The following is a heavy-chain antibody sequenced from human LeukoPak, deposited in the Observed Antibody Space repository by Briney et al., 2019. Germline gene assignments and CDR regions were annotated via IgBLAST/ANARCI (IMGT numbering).Heavy chain of an antibody. V-gene: IGHV3-23*01. J-gene: IGHJ3*02. CDR1: GFTFSSYA. D-gene: IGHD3-3*01. CDR3: AKDLLNLYYDFWSGYSGAFDI. CDR2: ISGSGGSA. Sequence: GGSLRLSCAASGFTFSSYAMSWVRQAPGKGLEWVSAISGSGGSAYYADSVKGRFTISRDNSKNTRYLQMNSLRAEDTAVYYCAKDLLNLYYDFWSGYSGAFDIWGQGTMVTVSS.